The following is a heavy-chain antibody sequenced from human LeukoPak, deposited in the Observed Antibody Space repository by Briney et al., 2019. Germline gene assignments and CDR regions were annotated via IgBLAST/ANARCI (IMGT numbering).Heavy chain of an antibody. V-gene: IGHV5-51*01. CDR3: ALSIAVAGTVTYFDF. Sequence: GESLKISCQGSGYSFTNYWIAWVRQMPGKGLEWMGVVYPGDSQTIYSPSFQGQVTISADKSISTVYLQWTSLKASDTAMYYCALSIAVAGTVTYFDFWGQGILVTVSS. D-gene: IGHD6-19*01. J-gene: IGHJ4*02. CDR2: VYPGDSQT. CDR1: GYSFTNYW.